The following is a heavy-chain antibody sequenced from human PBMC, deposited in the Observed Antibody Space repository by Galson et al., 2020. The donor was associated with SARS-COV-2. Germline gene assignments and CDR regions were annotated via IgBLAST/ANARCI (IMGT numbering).Heavy chain of an antibody. CDR3: AKDWRWMQPNYGMNV. CDR2: ISYDGSNK. D-gene: IGHD5-18*01. V-gene: IGHV3-30*18. Sequence: TGGSLRLSCVASGFAFSGYGIHWVRQAPGKGLEWVAFISYDGSNKYYADSVKGRFIISRDNSENTLYLRINSLRAEDTAIYYCAKDWRWMQPNYGMNVWGQGITVTVSS. J-gene: IGHJ6*02. CDR1: GFAFSGYG.